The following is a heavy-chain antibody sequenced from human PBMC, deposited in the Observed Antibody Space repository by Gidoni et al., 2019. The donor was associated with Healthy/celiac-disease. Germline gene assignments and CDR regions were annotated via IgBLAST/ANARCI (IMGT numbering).Heavy chain of an antibody. V-gene: IGHV3-48*01. Sequence: EVQLVESGGGLVQPGGSLRLSCAASGFTFSSYSMNWVRQAPGKGLEWVSYISSSSSTIYYADSVKGRFTISRDNAKNSLYLQMNSLRAEDTAVYYCARDDRKWLADYWGQGTLVTVSS. D-gene: IGHD6-19*01. CDR1: GFTFSSYS. CDR3: ARDDRKWLADY. CDR2: ISSSSSTI. J-gene: IGHJ4*02.